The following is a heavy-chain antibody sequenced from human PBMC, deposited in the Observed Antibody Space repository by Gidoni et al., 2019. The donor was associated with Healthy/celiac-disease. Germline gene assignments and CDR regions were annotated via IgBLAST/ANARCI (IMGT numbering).Heavy chain of an antibody. Sequence: EVQLLESGGGLVQPGGSLRLSCAASGFTFSSYAMSWVRQAPGKGLEWVSAISGSGGSTYYADSVKGRFTISRDNSKNTLYLQMNSLRAEDTAVYYCAKDPNYDILTGYYALYFDYWGQGTLVTVSS. J-gene: IGHJ4*02. CDR1: GFTFSSYA. D-gene: IGHD3-9*01. V-gene: IGHV3-23*01. CDR3: AKDPNYDILTGYYALYFDY. CDR2: ISGSGGST.